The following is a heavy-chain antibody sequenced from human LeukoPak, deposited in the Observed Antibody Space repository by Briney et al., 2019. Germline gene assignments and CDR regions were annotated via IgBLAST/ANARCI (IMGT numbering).Heavy chain of an antibody. Sequence: ASVKVSCKASGGTFSSYAISWVRQAPGQGLEWMGGIIPTFGTANYAQKFQGRVTITTDESTSTAYMELSSLRSEDTAVYYCAEGKVSTQNYYYYYMDVWGKGTTVTVSS. CDR2: IIPTFGTA. CDR1: GGTFSSYA. D-gene: IGHD1-14*01. V-gene: IGHV1-69*05. J-gene: IGHJ6*03. CDR3: AEGKVSTQNYYYYYMDV.